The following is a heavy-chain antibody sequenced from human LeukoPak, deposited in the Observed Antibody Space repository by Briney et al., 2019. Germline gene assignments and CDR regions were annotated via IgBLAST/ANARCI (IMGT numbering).Heavy chain of an antibody. D-gene: IGHD2-2*01. J-gene: IGHJ4*02. V-gene: IGHV4-31*03. CDR1: GGSISSGGHY. Sequence: SETLSLTCTVSGGSISSGGHYWSWIRQHPGKGLEWIGYIYYSGSTYYNPSLKSRVTISVDTSKNQFSLKLSSVTAADTAVYYCARSADCSSTSCFGYWGQGTLVTVSS. CDR3: ARSADCSSTSCFGY. CDR2: IYYSGST.